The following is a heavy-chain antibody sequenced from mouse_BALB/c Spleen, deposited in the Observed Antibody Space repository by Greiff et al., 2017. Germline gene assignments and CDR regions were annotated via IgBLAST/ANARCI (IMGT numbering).Heavy chain of an antibody. CDR1: GYSITSDYA. CDR2: ISYSGST. CDR3: ARRKAMDY. J-gene: IGHJ4*01. Sequence: EVKLMESGPGLVKPSQSLSLTCPVTGYSITSDYAWNWIRQFPGDKLEWMGSISYSGSTSYNPSLKSRISITRDPSKNQFFLQLNSGTTEDTATYYCARRKAMDYWGQGTSVTVSS. V-gene: IGHV3-2*02.